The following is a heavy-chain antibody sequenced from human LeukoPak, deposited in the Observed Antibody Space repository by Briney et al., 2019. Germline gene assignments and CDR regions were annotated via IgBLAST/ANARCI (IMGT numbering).Heavy chain of an antibody. CDR1: GGSFSGYY. Sequence: SETLSLTCTVYGGSFSGYYWSWIRQPTGKGLECIGDINHSGSTNYNRSLKSRVTISVDTSKNQFSLQLSSVTAADTAVYYCARVRGIAAAGTVANAFDIWGQGTMVTVSS. CDR3: ARVRGIAAAGTVANAFDI. CDR2: INHSGST. J-gene: IGHJ3*02. D-gene: IGHD6-13*01. V-gene: IGHV4-34*01.